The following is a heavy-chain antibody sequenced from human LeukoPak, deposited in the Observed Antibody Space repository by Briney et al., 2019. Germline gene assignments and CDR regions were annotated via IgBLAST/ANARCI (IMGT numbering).Heavy chain of an antibody. CDR2: ISGGGEST. V-gene: IGHV3-48*03. D-gene: IGHD5-24*01. CDR3: ARRSGRRYEY. CDR1: RFTFRSYE. Sequence: GGSLRLSCAASRFTFRSYEMNWVRHAPGRGLEWVSHISGGGESTVYPDAVKGRFIISRDNTKNPLYLQMNSLRVEDTGVYYCARRSGRRYEYWGQGVLVTVSP. J-gene: IGHJ4*02.